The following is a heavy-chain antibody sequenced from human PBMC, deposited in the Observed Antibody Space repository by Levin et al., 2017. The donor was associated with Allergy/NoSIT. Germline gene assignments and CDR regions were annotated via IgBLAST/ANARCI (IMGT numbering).Heavy chain of an antibody. Sequence: SETLSLTCTVSGGSISNNYWSWIRQPPGKGLEWIGYIYYTGSTNYNPSLKSRVSISIDTSNTQFSLKLSSVTAADTAVYYWESDSSTSRFFIWGQGALVTVST. CDR3: ESDSSTSRFFI. V-gene: IGHV4-59*01. CDR1: GGSISNNY. D-gene: IGHD6-19*01. J-gene: IGHJ4*02. CDR2: IYYTGST.